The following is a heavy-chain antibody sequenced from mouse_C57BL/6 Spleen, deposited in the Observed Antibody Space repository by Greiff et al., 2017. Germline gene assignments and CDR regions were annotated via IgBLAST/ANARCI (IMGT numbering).Heavy chain of an antibody. CDR2: INPGSGGT. V-gene: IGHV1-54*01. D-gene: IGHD4-1*01. CDR3: ARLGLDAMDY. J-gene: IGHJ4*01. CDR1: GYAFTNYL. Sequence: QVQLQQSGAELVRPGTSVKVSCKASGYAFTNYLIEWVKQRPGQGLEWIGVINPGSGGTNYNEKFKGKATLTADKSSSTAYMQLSSLTSEDSAVYFCARLGLDAMDYWGQGTSVTVSS.